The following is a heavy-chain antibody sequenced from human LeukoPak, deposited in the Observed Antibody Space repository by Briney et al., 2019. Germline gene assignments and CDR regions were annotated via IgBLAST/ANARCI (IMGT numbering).Heavy chain of an antibody. V-gene: IGHV4-61*05. Sequence: SETLSLTCTVSGASISSSTYYWGWIRQPPGKGLEWIGYIYYSGSTNYNPSLKSRVTISVDTSKNQFSLKLSSVTAADTAVYYCARVNGPFDYWGQGTLVTVSS. CDR3: ARVNGPFDY. J-gene: IGHJ4*02. CDR2: IYYSGST. CDR1: GASISSSTYY.